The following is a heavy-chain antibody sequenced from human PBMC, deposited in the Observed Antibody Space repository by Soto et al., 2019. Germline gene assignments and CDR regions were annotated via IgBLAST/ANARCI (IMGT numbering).Heavy chain of an antibody. D-gene: IGHD3-10*01. CDR1: GGSFSGYY. V-gene: IGHV4-34*01. CDR3: ARVTRPDSILTFSLRGLDV. J-gene: IGHJ6*02. Sequence: LSLTCAVYGGSFSGYYWSWIRQPPGKGLEWIGEINHSGTTNYNPSLKSRVTISVDTSKNQFSLKLNSVTAADTAVFYCARVTRPDSILTFSLRGLDVWGQGTTVTVSS. CDR2: INHSGTT.